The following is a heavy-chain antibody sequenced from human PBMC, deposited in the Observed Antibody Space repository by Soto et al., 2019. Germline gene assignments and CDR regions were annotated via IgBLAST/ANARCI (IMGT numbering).Heavy chain of an antibody. D-gene: IGHD6-19*01. V-gene: IGHV2-26*01. CDR3: ARRHLAVAVSPWFDP. CDR2: IDSSGEK. Sequence: QVTLKESGPVLVKPTETLTLRCTVSGLSITDSEMGVSWIRQPPGQPLEWLAHIDSSGEKSYRTFLKSRLAISKDTSKNQIVRTITNMDPADTATYYCARRHLAVAVSPWFDPWGQGIPVTVSS. J-gene: IGHJ5*02. CDR1: GLSITDSEMG.